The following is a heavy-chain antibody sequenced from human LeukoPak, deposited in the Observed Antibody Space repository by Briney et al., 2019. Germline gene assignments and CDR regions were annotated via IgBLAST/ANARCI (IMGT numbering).Heavy chain of an antibody. CDR3: AKRGFGDYGGYFDY. J-gene: IGHJ4*02. CDR1: GFTFRSYA. Sequence: GGSLRLSCAASGFTFRSYAMSWVRQAPGKGLEWVSAISDSGGRTYYADSVEGRCTISRDNSKNTLYLQMNSLRAEDTAVYFCAKRGFGDYGGYFDYWGQGTLVTVSS. CDR2: ISDSGGRT. V-gene: IGHV3-23*01. D-gene: IGHD4-17*01.